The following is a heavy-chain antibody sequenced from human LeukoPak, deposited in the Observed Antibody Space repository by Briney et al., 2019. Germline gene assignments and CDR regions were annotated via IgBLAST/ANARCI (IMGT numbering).Heavy chain of an antibody. CDR2: IYYSRST. Sequence: SETLSLTCTVSGGSISSYYWSWIRQPPGKGLEWIGYIYYSRSTNYNPSLKSRVTISVDTSKNQFSLKLSSVTAADTAVYYCARDRSGYYSFDYWGQGTLVTVSS. CDR3: ARDRSGYYSFDY. V-gene: IGHV4-59*01. D-gene: IGHD3-22*01. J-gene: IGHJ4*02. CDR1: GGSISSYY.